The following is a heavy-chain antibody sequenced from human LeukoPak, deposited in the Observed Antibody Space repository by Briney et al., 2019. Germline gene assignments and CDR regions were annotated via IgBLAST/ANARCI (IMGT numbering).Heavy chain of an antibody. CDR1: GGSISSYY. J-gene: IGHJ4*02. CDR2: IYYSGST. Sequence: SETLSLTCTVSGGSISSYYWSWIRQPPGKGLEWIGYIYYSGSTNYNPSLKSRVTISVDTSKNQFSLKLSSVTAADTAVYYCARGGVVPAATDFDYWGRGTLVTVSS. D-gene: IGHD2-2*01. CDR3: ARGGVVPAATDFDY. V-gene: IGHV4-59*01.